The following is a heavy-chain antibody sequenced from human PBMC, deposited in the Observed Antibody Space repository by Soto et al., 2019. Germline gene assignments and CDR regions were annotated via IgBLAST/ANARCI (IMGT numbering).Heavy chain of an antibody. V-gene: IGHV4-34*08. Sequence: PSETLSLTCAVYGGTFSNYYLIWVRQPPGKGLEWIGEVNHSGEATCNPSLQSRLTISLNTYNNQSSLKKTSVTAADTAMYFCRRAERFPRAWFDPWGQGTQVTVSS. CDR1: GGTFSNYY. CDR3: RRAERFPRAWFDP. J-gene: IGHJ5*02. CDR2: VNHSGEA. D-gene: IGHD3-10*01.